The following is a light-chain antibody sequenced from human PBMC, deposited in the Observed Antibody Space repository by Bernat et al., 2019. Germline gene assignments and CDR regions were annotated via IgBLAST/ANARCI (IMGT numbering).Light chain of an antibody. CDR1: QSVSSH. J-gene: IGKJ4*01. CDR3: QQRSNWPLT. CDR2: DAS. V-gene: IGKV3-11*01. Sequence: EIVLTQSPSTLSLSPGERATLSCRASQSVSSHLAWYQQKPGQAPRLLIYDASNRATGIPARFSGSGSGTDFTLTISSLESEDFAIYYCQQRSNWPLTFGGGTKVEIK.